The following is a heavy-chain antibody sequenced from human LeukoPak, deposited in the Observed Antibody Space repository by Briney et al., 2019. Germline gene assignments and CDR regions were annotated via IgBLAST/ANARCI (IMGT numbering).Heavy chain of an antibody. J-gene: IGHJ6*03. CDR2: IIPIFGTA. CDR3: ARTGRDYPNYYYYYYMDV. Sequence: GASVKVSCKASGGTFSSYAISWVRQAPEQGLEWMGRIIPIFGTANYAQKFQGRVTITTDESTSTAYMELSSLRSEDTAVYYCARTGRDYPNYYYYYYMDVWGKGTTVTVSS. CDR1: GGTFSSYA. D-gene: IGHD4-17*01. V-gene: IGHV1-69*05.